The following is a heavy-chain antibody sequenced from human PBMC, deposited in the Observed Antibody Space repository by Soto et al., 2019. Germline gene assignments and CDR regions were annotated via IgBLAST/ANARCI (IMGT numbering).Heavy chain of an antibody. J-gene: IGHJ4*02. D-gene: IGHD1-1*01. Sequence: SETLSLTCTVSGCSTRSSSYYWGRVRQPPGKGREWIVSMSCTTTSYSAPSLRSRAVISVDTAKNQFSMRLSSVTAADTAVYYSTRHGQTAITLFGVAQYNFVTWGQGTLVTVSS. CDR1: GCSTRSSSYY. CDR3: TRHGQTAITLFGVAQYNFVT. V-gene: IGHV4-39*01. CDR2: MSCTTTS.